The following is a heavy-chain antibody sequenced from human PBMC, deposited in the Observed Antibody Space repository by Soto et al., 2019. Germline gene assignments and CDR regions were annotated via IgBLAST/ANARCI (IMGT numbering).Heavy chain of an antibody. CDR1: GGSFSGYY. D-gene: IGHD3-3*01. V-gene: IGHV4-34*01. CDR3: AGRTSLTSVEIFSGGLSGYNWVDP. J-gene: IGHJ5*01. Sequence: PSETLSLTCAVYGGSFSGYYWNWIRQPPGKGPEWIGEINHSGGTNYNPSLQSRVTMSVDTSQNQFSLKLSSVTAADAAVSYCAGRTSLTSVEIFSGGLSGYNWVDPWGRGTLVTVSS. CDR2: INHSGGT.